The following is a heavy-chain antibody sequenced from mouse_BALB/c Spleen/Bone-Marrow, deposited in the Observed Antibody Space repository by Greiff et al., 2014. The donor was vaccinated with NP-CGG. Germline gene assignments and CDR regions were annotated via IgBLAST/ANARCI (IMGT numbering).Heavy chain of an antibody. V-gene: IGHV1-69*01. D-gene: IGHD2-10*02. CDR2: IYPSDSYT. Sequence: QVQLQQSEAELVRPGASVQVSCKASGYTFTSYWINWVKQRPGQGLEWIGNIYPSDSYTNFNQNFKDKSTLTVDKSSSTAYMQLSSPTSEDSAVYYCTRQYGNYYAMDYWGQGTSVTVSS. CDR3: TRQYGNYYAMDY. J-gene: IGHJ4*01. CDR1: GYTFTSYW.